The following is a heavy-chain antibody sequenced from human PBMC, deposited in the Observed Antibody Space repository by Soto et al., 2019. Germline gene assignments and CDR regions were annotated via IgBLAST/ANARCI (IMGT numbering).Heavy chain of an antibody. CDR1: GGSISSSSSY. J-gene: IGHJ4*02. CDR2: IYYSGST. Sequence: PSXTLSLTCTVSGGSISSSSSYWAWIRQPPGKGLEWIGSIYYSGSTYYNPSLKSRVTISVDTSKNQFSLKLSSVTAADTAVYYCARPSEYGDIDYWGQGTLVTVSS. D-gene: IGHD4-17*01. V-gene: IGHV4-39*01. CDR3: ARPSEYGDIDY.